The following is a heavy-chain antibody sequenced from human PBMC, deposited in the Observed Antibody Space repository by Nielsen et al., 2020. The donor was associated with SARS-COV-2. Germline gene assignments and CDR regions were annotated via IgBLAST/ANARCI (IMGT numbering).Heavy chain of an antibody. CDR1: GGTFSGYA. J-gene: IGHJ4*02. V-gene: IGHV1-69*04. Sequence: SVKVSCKAYGGTFSGYAVNGMRQATGQGLEWMGRVIPVLGTANYAQKFQDRVTISADKSTSAAYMDLSSLRSEDTALYYCATNYYDGSAYYYDPQCFDYWGQGTLVTVSS. CDR3: ATNYYDGSAYYYDPQCFDY. D-gene: IGHD3-22*01. CDR2: VIPVLGTA.